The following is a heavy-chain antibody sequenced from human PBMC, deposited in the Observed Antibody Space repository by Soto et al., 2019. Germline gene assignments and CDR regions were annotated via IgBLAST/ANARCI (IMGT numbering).Heavy chain of an antibody. V-gene: IGHV4-59*01. CDR3: ARRYGGNFDY. CDR1: GGSISSYY. J-gene: IGHJ4*02. Sequence: QVQLQESGPGLVKPSETLSLTCTVSGGSISSYYWSWIRQPPGKGLEWIGYIYYSGSPNYNPSLKGRVTISVDTSKNQFSLKLTSVTAADTAVYYCARRYGGNFDYWGQGTLVTVSS. CDR2: IYYSGSP. D-gene: IGHD1-26*01.